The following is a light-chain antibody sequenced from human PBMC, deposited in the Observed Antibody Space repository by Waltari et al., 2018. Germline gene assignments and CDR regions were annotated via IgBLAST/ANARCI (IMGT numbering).Light chain of an antibody. J-gene: IGLJ2*01. CDR2: DDS. V-gene: IGLV3-21*02. CDR1: HSGRKS. CDR3: QVWDNSSDLSVV. Sequence: SSVLTQPPPVSVAPGQTARTPGGGHHSGRKSVPSDQQKPGQAPVLVVYDDSDRPSGIPERFSGSNSGNTATLTISRVEAGDEADYYCQVWDNSSDLSVVFGGGTKLTVL.